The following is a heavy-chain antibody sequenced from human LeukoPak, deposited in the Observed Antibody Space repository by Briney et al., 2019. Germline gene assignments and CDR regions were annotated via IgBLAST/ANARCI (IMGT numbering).Heavy chain of an antibody. Sequence: PGGSLRLSCTASGFSFGDYAMGWVRQPPGKGLECVGTIYYSGSTSYNPSLKSRVTISVDTSKKQFSLRLSSVTAADTAVYYCARLPATLAYFDYWGQGTLVTVSS. CDR2: IYYSGST. CDR1: GFSFGDYA. J-gene: IGHJ4*02. V-gene: IGHV4-39*01. CDR3: ARLPATLAYFDY. D-gene: IGHD5-18*01.